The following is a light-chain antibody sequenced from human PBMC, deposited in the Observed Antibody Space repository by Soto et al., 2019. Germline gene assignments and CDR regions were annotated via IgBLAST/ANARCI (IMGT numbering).Light chain of an antibody. V-gene: IGLV2-14*01. CDR3: SSYTSFSTYV. CDR1: SSDVGGYNY. Sequence: QSALTRPASVSGSPGQSITISCTGTSSDVGGYNYVSWYQQHPGKAPKLMIYEVSNRPSGVSNRFSGSKSDNTASLTISGLQAEDEADYYCSSYTSFSTYVFGTGTKFTVL. J-gene: IGLJ1*01. CDR2: EVS.